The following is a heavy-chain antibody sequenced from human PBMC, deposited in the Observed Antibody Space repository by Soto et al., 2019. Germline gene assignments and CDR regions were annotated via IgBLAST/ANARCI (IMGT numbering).Heavy chain of an antibody. CDR2: INSDGSSI. CDR1: GFDFSNTW. CDR3: AKDWYHTIDS. D-gene: IGHD1-20*01. V-gene: IGHV3-74*01. J-gene: IGHJ4*02. Sequence: GGSLRLSCATSGFDFSNTWIHWVRQVPGQGLVWVSRINSDGSSIIYADSVKGRFTLSRDNAKNTVHLQMSSLRVEDTAVYYCAKDWYHTIDSWGQGIPVTVSS.